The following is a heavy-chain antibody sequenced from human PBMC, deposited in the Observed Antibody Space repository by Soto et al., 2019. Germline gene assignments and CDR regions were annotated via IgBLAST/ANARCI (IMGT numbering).Heavy chain of an antibody. V-gene: IGHV3-23*01. CDR1: GFAFISYA. J-gene: IGHJ3*02. CDR2: VTASGGST. D-gene: IGHD1-26*01. CDR3: AKELTVGAGHPIDAFDI. Sequence: EVQLLESGGGLVQPGGSLRLSCAASGFAFISYAMSWVRQAPGKGLEWVSTVTASGGSTYYADSVKGRFTISRDNSKNTLYLQMNSLRAEDTAVYYCAKELTVGAGHPIDAFDIWGLGTKVTVSS.